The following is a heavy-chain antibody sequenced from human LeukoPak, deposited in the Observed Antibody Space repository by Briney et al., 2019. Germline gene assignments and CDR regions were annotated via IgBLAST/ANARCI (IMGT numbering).Heavy chain of an antibody. CDR1: GGSISTYY. J-gene: IGHJ4*02. V-gene: IGHV4-59*01. CDR3: ARAILSGYPDS. Sequence: SQTLSLTCSVSGGSISTYYWTWIRQPPGKGLEWIGYIYYSGSTNYNPSLKSRVTISLDTSKNQFSLKLSSVTAADAAVYYCARAILSGYPDSWGQGTLVIVFS. CDR2: IYYSGST. D-gene: IGHD3-3*01.